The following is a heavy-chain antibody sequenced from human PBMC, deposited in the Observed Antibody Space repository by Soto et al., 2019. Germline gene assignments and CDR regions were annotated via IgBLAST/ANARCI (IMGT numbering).Heavy chain of an antibody. CDR3: ARGFSGYSSSWYLMDYYYYYGMDV. CDR2: INHSGST. Sequence: SETLSLTCAVYGGSFSGYYWSWIRQPPGKGLEWIGEINHSGSTNYNPSLKSRVTISVDTSKNQFSLKLSSVTAADTAVYYCARGFSGYSSSWYLMDYYYYYGMDVWGQGTTVT. V-gene: IGHV4-34*01. CDR1: GGSFSGYY. J-gene: IGHJ6*02. D-gene: IGHD6-13*01.